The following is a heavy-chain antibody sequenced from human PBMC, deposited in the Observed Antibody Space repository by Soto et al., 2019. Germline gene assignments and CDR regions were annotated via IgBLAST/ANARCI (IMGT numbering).Heavy chain of an antibody. D-gene: IGHD2-21*02. J-gene: IGHJ4*02. CDR3: ARVGLRHIVVVTAIRAFDY. CDR2: ISAYNGNT. V-gene: IGHV1-18*01. Sequence: ASVKVSCKASGYTFTSSGISWVRQAPGQGLEWMGWISAYNGNTNYAQKLQGRVTMTTDTSTSTAYMELRSLRSDDTAVYYCARVGLRHIVVVTAIRAFDYCGQGTLVTVSS. CDR1: GYTFTSSG.